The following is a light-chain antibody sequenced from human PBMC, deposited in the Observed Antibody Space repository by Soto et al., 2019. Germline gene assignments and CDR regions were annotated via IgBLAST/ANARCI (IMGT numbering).Light chain of an antibody. CDR2: GAS. CDR1: QSVSSN. Sequence: EIVMTQSPATLSVSPGERATLSCRASQSVSSNLAWYQQKPGQAPRLLFYGASTGATGLPARFSGSGSGTEFTLTISSLEPEDFAVYYCQQRSNWPITFGQGTRLEIK. J-gene: IGKJ5*01. V-gene: IGKV3-15*01. CDR3: QQRSNWPIT.